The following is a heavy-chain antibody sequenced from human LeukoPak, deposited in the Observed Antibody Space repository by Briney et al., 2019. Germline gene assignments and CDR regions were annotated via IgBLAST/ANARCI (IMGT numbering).Heavy chain of an antibody. Sequence: GASVKVSCKATAYSFSTYLIHWVRQAPGQGLEWVGMVDPSVGNTDYAQKFQDRVTMTRDTSTNTVYMELSSLTSEGTAIYYCARDLGLRGVTNWFDPWGQGTLVTVSS. CDR1: AYSFSTYL. D-gene: IGHD3-10*01. CDR2: VDPSVGNT. V-gene: IGHV1-46*01. CDR3: ARDLGLRGVTNWFDP. J-gene: IGHJ5*02.